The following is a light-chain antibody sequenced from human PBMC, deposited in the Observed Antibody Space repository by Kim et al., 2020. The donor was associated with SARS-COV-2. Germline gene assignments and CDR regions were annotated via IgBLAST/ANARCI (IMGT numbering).Light chain of an antibody. CDR3: SSYTSSSTFVV. Sequence: QTITISCTETSSYVGGYNYVSWYQQHPGKAPKLMIYDVSNRPSGVSNRFSGSKSGNTASLTISGLQAEDEADYYCSSYTSSSTFVVFGGGTKVTVL. CDR2: DVS. CDR1: SSYVGGYNY. V-gene: IGLV2-14*03. J-gene: IGLJ2*01.